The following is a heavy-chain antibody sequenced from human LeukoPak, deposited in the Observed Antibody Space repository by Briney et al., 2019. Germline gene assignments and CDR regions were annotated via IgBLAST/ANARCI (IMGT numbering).Heavy chain of an antibody. Sequence: GGSLRLSCAASGFIFSNYGMSWVRQAPGEGLGWVSHISSSSGTMYYAGSVRGRFNISRGNAKSTLYLQMNSLRDEDTAVYYCPRPYVRSDSSFDIWGQGRVVTVSS. J-gene: IGHJ3*02. D-gene: IGHD3-22*01. V-gene: IGHV3-48*02. CDR1: GFIFSNYG. CDR2: ISSSSGTM. CDR3: PRPYVRSDSSFDI.